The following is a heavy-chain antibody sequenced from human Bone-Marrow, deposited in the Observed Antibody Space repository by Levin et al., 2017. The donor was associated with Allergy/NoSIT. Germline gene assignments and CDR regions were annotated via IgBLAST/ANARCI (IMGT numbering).Heavy chain of an antibody. Sequence: SETLSLTCTVSDGSISNYYWSWIRQPPGKGLEWIGYIYDTGSTNYNPSLESRVTISVDTSKNQFSLRLRSVTTADTAMYYCAREVRTTTRARWFDPWGQGTLVTVSS. J-gene: IGHJ5*02. D-gene: IGHD4-11*01. CDR2: IYDTGST. CDR3: AREVRTTTRARWFDP. CDR1: DGSISNYY. V-gene: IGHV4-59*01.